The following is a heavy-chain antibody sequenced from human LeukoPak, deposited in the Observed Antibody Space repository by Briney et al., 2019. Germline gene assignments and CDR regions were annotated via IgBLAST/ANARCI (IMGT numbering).Heavy chain of an antibody. J-gene: IGHJ3*02. V-gene: IGHV3-23*01. CDR2: ISFSGGST. D-gene: IGHD3/OR15-3a*01. Sequence: GGSLRLSCAASGFTFSSYAMSWVRQAPGRGLEWISSISFSGGSTYYAGSVKGRFFISRDNSKNTLYLQMNSLRAGDTAVYYCAGGLGAFDIWGQGTMVTVS. CDR1: GFTFSSYA. CDR3: AGGLGAFDI.